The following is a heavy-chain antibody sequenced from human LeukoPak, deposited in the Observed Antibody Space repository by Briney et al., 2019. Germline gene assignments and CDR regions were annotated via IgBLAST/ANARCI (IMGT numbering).Heavy chain of an antibody. CDR1: GFAFSSYA. V-gene: IGHV3-30-3*01. D-gene: IGHD3-9*01. Sequence: GRSLRLSCAASGFAFSSYAMHWVRQAPGKGLEWVAVISYDGSNKYYADSVKGRFTISRDNSKNTLYLQMNSLRAEDTAVYYCARDPYFDWLFDYWGQGTLVTVSS. CDR3: ARDPYFDWLFDY. J-gene: IGHJ4*02. CDR2: ISYDGSNK.